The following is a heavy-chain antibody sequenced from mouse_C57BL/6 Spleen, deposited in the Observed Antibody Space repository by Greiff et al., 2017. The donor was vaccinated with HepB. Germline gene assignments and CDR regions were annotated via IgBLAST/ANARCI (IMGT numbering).Heavy chain of an antibody. D-gene: IGHD2-2*01. CDR1: GYSITSGYY. V-gene: IGHV3-6*01. Sequence: EVQLQESGPGLVKPSQSLSLTCSVTGYSITSGYYWNWIRQFPGNKLECLGYISYDGSNNYNPTFKNRIAITPDTSKNPIFLNLNSVTTEDTATYYCSRWLNAMDYWGQGTSVTVSA. CDR3: SRWLNAMDY. J-gene: IGHJ4*01. CDR2: ISYDGSN.